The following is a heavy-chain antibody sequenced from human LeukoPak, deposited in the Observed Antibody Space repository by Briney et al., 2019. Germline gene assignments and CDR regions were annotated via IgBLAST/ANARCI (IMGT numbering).Heavy chain of an antibody. D-gene: IGHD5-12*01. CDR3: ARAYRYSGYDSKGAFDI. CDR1: VFNLSDNY. V-gene: IGHV3-53*01. Sequence: PGGALGLSCAAPVFNLSDNYMSWGRPAPGEGLGGGSVIYSGGFTYYADSVKGRFTISRDNSKNTVYLQMNSLRAEDTAVYYCARAYRYSGYDSKGAFDIWGQGTMVTVSS. J-gene: IGHJ3*02. CDR2: IYSGGFT.